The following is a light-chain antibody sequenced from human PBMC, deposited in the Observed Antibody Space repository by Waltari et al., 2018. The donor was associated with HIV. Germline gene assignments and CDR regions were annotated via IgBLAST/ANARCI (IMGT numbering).Light chain of an antibody. CDR1: TSNIANNY. CDR3: GTWDSSLSVWV. Sequence: QSVLTQPHSVCAAPGQKVTISCYASTSNIANNYVSWDLHLPGTAPKLLIYDNDKRPSVIPDRFSGSKSGTSATLGITGLQTGDEADYYCGTWDSSLSVWVFGGGTKLTVL. CDR2: DND. V-gene: IGLV1-51*01. J-gene: IGLJ3*02.